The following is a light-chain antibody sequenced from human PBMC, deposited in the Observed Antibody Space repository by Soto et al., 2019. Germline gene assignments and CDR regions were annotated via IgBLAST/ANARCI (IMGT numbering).Light chain of an antibody. CDR2: AAY. CDR3: KKSYSSPPT. V-gene: IGKV1-39*01. CDR1: QSISNH. Sequence: DIQMTHSPSSLAESLEDGDIVTWRASQSISNHLNWYQQKPGKAPKLLIFAAYSLQSGVPSRFSGSRSGQDFTITISSMQNEDFENHYCKKSYSSPPTFGHGTKVDIK. J-gene: IGKJ1*01.